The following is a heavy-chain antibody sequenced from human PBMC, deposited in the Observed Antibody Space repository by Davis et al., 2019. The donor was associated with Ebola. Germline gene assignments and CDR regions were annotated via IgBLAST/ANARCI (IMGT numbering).Heavy chain of an antibody. CDR3: ARDRGDYFTYYGMDV. V-gene: IGHV3-48*03. J-gene: IGHJ6*02. CDR1: GGSISSHY. Sequence: LSLTCTVSGGSISSHYWNWIRQPPGKGLEWVSSISSSGNTIHYADLVRGRFTISRDNAKNSLYLEMDSLRAEDTAVYYCARDRGDYFTYYGMDVWGQGTTVTVSS. CDR2: ISSSGNTI. D-gene: IGHD4-17*01.